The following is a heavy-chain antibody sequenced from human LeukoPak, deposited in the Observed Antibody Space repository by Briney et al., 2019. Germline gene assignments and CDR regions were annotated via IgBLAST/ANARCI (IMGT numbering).Heavy chain of an antibody. CDR3: ARGAPGPDPMQLMMIVVALDY. D-gene: IGHD3-22*01. J-gene: IGHJ4*02. V-gene: IGHV3-21*01. CDR1: GFTFSSYG. CDR2: ISSSSSYI. Sequence: GGSLRLSCAASGFTFSSYGMHWVRQAPGKGLEWVSSISSSSSYIYYADSVKGRFTISRDNAKNSLYLQMNSLRAEDTAVYYCARGAPGPDPMQLMMIVVALDYWGQGTLVTVSS.